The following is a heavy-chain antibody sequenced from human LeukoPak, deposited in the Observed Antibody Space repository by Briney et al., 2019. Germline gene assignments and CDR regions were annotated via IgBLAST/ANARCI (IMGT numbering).Heavy chain of an antibody. V-gene: IGHV4-30-2*01. Sequence: SQTLSLTCTVSGGSISSGGYYWSWIRQPPGKGLEWIWYIYHSGSTYYNPSLKSRVTISVDRSKNQFSLKLSSVTAADTAVYYCARERGGGGYFDYWGQGTLVTVSS. CDR2: IYHSGST. D-gene: IGHD3-16*01. J-gene: IGHJ4*02. CDR1: GGSISSGGYY. CDR3: ARERGGGGYFDY.